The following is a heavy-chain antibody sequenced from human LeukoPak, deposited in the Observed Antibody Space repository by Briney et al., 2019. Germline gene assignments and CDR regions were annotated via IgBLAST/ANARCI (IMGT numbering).Heavy chain of an antibody. CDR2: INPNSGGT. V-gene: IGHV1-2*02. CDR1: GYTFTGYY. Sequence: GASVKVSCKASGYTFTGYYMHWVRQAPGQGLEWMGWINPNSGGTNYAQKFQGRVTMTRDTSISTAYMELSRLRSDDTAVYYCARELTKDRDFWSGLPLDPWGQGTLVTVSS. CDR3: ARELTKDRDFWSGLPLDP. J-gene: IGHJ5*02. D-gene: IGHD3-3*01.